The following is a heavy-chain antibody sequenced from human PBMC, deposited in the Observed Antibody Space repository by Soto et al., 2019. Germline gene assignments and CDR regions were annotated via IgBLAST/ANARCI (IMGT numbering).Heavy chain of an antibody. Sequence: QVQLVESGGGVVQPGRSLRLSCAASGFTFSSYGMHWVRQAPGKGLEWVAVISYDGSNKYYADSVKGRFTISRDNSKNTMYLQMHSLRAEETAVYYCARGSFVRYCSGGSCSDYYYYGMDVWGQGTTVTVSS. CDR1: GFTFSSYG. CDR2: ISYDGSNK. J-gene: IGHJ6*02. V-gene: IGHV3-33*01. CDR3: ARGSFVRYCSGGSCSDYYYYGMDV. D-gene: IGHD2-15*01.